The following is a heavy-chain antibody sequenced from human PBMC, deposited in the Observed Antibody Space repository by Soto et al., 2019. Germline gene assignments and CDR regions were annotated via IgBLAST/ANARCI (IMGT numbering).Heavy chain of an antibody. J-gene: IGHJ6*02. D-gene: IGHD6-13*01. CDR3: ARTGSIAAAGYYYYGMDV. V-gene: IGHV1-69*06. CDR2: IIPIFGTA. Sequence: QVQLVQSGAEVKKPGSSVKVSCKASGGTFSSYAISWVRQAPGQGLEWMGGIIPIFGTANYAQKFQGRVTITADKSTSTAYMELSSLRSEDTAVYDCARTGSIAAAGYYYYGMDVWGQGTTVTVSS. CDR1: GGTFSSYA.